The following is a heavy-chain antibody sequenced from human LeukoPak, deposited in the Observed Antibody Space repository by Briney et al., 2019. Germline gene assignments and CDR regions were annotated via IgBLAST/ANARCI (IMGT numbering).Heavy chain of an antibody. J-gene: IGHJ4*02. CDR1: GFTFSSYG. Sequence: GGSLRLSCASSGFTFSSYGMHWVRQAPGNGLEWLAFIRYDVINKYYADSVKGRFTISRDNSKHTLYLQMNRLRAEDTAVYYCAKTHYYPQSLQGGEPYYFDYWGQGTLVTVSS. CDR3: AKTHYYPQSLQGGEPYYFDY. CDR2: IRYDVINK. V-gene: IGHV3-30*02. D-gene: IGHD3-22*01.